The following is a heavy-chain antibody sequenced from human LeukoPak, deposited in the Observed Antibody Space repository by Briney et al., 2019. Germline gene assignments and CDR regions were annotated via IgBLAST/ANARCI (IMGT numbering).Heavy chain of an antibody. J-gene: IGHJ6*02. CDR1: GYTFTSYD. V-gene: IGHV1-8*01. Sequence: ASVKVSCKASGYTFTSYDINWVRQATGQGLEWMGWMNPNSGNTGYAQKFQGRVTMTRNTSISTAYMELSSLRSEDTAVYYCARLECLTMVRGVIEPNYYYYYGMDVWGQGTTVTVSS. CDR2: MNPNSGNT. CDR3: ARLECLTMVRGVIEPNYYYYYGMDV. D-gene: IGHD3-10*01.